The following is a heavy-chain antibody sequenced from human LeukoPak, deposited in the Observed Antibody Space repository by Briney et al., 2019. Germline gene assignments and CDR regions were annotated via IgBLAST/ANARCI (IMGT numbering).Heavy chain of an antibody. Sequence: PGGSLRLSCAASGFTFSSYAMHWVRQAPGKGLEWVAVIWYDGSNKYYADSVKGRFTISRDNSKNTLYLQMNSLRAEDTAVYYCARTDVDIVATILDWGQGTLVTVSS. CDR2: IWYDGSNK. CDR1: GFTFSSYA. CDR3: ARTDVDIVATILD. V-gene: IGHV3-33*08. J-gene: IGHJ4*02. D-gene: IGHD5-12*01.